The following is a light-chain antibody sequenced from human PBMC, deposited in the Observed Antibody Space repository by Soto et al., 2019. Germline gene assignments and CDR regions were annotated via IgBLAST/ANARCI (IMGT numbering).Light chain of an antibody. CDR3: QQYNNWIT. J-gene: IGKJ5*01. Sequence: EIVMTQSPATLSVSPGERAILSRRASQSISINLAWYQQKPGQAPRLLIYAASNRATGVPARFSGSWSGTEFTLTISSLQSEDFAVYYCQQYNNWITFGQGTRLEIK. CDR2: AAS. CDR1: QSISIN. V-gene: IGKV3-15*01.